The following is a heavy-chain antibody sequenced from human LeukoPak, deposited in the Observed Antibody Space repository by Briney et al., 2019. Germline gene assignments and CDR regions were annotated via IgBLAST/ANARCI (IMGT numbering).Heavy chain of an antibody. V-gene: IGHV4-34*01. CDR2: INHSGST. Sequence: SETLSLTCAVYGGSFSGYYWSWTRQPPGKGLEWIGEINHSGSTDYNPSLKSRVTISVDTSKNQFSLKLSSVTAADTAVYYCARGDLRGWVRRAFDIWAKGQWSPSHQ. D-gene: IGHD6-19*01. CDR1: GGSFSGYY. J-gene: IGHJ3*02. CDR3: ARGDLRGWVRRAFDI.